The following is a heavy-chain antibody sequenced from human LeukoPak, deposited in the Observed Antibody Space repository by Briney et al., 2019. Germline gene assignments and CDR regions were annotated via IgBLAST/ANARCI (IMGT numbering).Heavy chain of an antibody. CDR3: AREMGTGGNSEYYYYGMDV. Sequence: PGGSLRLSCAASGSTLSSYGMHWVRQAPGKGLEWVAFIRYDGSNKYYADSVKGRFTISRDNSKNTLYLQMNSLRAEDTAVYYCAREMGTGGNSEYYYYGMDVWGQGTTVTASS. D-gene: IGHD4-23*01. V-gene: IGHV3-30*02. CDR2: IRYDGSNK. CDR1: GSTLSSYG. J-gene: IGHJ6*02.